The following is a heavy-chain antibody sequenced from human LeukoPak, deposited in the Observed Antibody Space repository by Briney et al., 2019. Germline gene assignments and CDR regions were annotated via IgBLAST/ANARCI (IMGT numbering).Heavy chain of an antibody. D-gene: IGHD1-26*01. V-gene: IGHV3-7*04. CDR3: ARGVGAIRSYYFDY. Sequence: GGSLRLSCAASGFTFSSYWMSWVLQAPGKGLEWVANIKQDGSEKYYVDSVKGRFTISRDNAKNSLYLQMNSLRAEDTAVYYCARGVGAIRSYYFDYWGQGTLVTVSS. CDR2: IKQDGSEK. J-gene: IGHJ4*02. CDR1: GFTFSSYW.